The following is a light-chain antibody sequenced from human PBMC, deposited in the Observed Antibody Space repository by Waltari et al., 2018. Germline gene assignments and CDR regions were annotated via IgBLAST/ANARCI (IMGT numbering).Light chain of an antibody. CDR3: NSYTATNILV. CDR2: DVS. V-gene: IGLV2-14*03. CDR1: SSDVGAYYH. J-gene: IGLJ2*01. Sequence: QSALTQPASVSGSPGQSITISCTGTSSDVGAYYHVSWYQQRPGKAPKLMIYDVSSRPSGVSNRFSASKSGNTASLTISGLQPEDEADYYCNSYTATNILVFGGGTKVTVL.